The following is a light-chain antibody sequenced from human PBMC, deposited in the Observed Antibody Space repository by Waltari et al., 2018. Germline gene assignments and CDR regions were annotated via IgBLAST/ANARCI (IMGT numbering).Light chain of an antibody. Sequence: DIQMTQSPSSLSASLGDRVTIPCRASQSISSYLNWYQQKPGKAPKPLIYAASSLQSGVPSRFSGSGSGTDFTLTISSLQPEDFATYYCQQSYSTPPYTFGQGTKLEIK. V-gene: IGKV1-39*01. CDR2: AAS. J-gene: IGKJ2*01. CDR1: QSISSY. CDR3: QQSYSTPPYT.